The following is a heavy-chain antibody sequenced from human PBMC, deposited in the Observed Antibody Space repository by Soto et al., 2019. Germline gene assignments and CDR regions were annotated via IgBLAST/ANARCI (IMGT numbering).Heavy chain of an antibody. J-gene: IGHJ6*02. CDR2: ISWDSGSI. CDR3: AKDSGSYYYDGMDV. CDR1: GFTFDDYA. V-gene: IGHV3-9*01. Sequence: GGSLRLSCAASGFTFDDYAMHWVRQAPGKGLEWVSGISWDSGSIGYADSVKGRFTISRDNAKNSLYLQMNSLRAEDTALYYCAKDSGSYYYDGMDVWGQGTTVTVSS.